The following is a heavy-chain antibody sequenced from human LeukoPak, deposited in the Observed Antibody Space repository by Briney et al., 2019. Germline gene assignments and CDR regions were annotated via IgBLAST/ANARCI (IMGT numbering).Heavy chain of an antibody. CDR1: GGTFSSYA. Sequence: GASVKVSCTASGGTFSSYAISWVRQAPGQGLEWMGGIIPIFGTANYAQKFQGRVTITADESTSTAYMELSSLRSEDTAVYYCAGSVSPLYYYYYGMDVWGQGTTVTVSS. CDR3: AGSVSPLYYYYYGMDV. D-gene: IGHD4-17*01. V-gene: IGHV1-69*13. CDR2: IIPIFGTA. J-gene: IGHJ6*02.